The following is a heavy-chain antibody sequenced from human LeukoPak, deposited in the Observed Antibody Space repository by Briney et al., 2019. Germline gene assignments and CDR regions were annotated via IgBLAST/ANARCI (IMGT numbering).Heavy chain of an antibody. D-gene: IGHD6-19*01. CDR1: EYNLTSYW. V-gene: IGHV5-51*01. J-gene: IGHJ4*02. CDR3: ARQGSSSGWYGGRAGYFDY. CDR2: IYPGDSDT. Sequence: GESLKISCKGSEYNLTSYWIGWVRQMPGKGLEWMGIIYPGDSDTRYSPSFQGQVTISADKSISTAYLQWSSLKASDTAMYYCARQGSSSGWYGGRAGYFDYWGQGILLTVSS.